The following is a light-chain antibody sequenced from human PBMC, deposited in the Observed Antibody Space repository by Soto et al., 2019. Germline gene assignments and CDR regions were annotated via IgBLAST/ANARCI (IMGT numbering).Light chain of an antibody. CDR3: QQYNDWHIT. V-gene: IGKV3-15*01. Sequence: EKVMTQSPATLSVSPGERATLSCRASQNIVNFLAWYQQKPGQAPRLLIYAASTRATGVPARFSGGGSGTEFTLAITSLQSEDFAVYYCQQYNDWHITFGQGTRLEIK. CDR1: QNIVNF. J-gene: IGKJ5*01. CDR2: AAS.